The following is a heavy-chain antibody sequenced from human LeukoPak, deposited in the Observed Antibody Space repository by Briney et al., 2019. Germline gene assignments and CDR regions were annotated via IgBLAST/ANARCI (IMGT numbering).Heavy chain of an antibody. CDR2: IYYSGST. V-gene: IGHV4-31*03. CDR3: ARDHDYSDPQPTYYYGMDV. Sequence: SETLSLTCTVSGGSISSGGYYWSWIRQHPGKGLEWIGYIYYSGSTYYNPSLKSRVTISVDTSKNQFSLKLSSVTAADTAVYYCARDHDYSDPQPTYYYGMDVWGQGTTVTVSS. CDR1: GGSISSGGYY. D-gene: IGHD4-17*01. J-gene: IGHJ6*02.